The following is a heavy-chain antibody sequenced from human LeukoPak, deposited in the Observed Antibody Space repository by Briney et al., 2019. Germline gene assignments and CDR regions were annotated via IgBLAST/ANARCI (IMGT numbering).Heavy chain of an antibody. CDR2: FSTSGST. J-gene: IGHJ3*01. CDR1: GGSISSYS. D-gene: IGHD3-22*01. CDR3: ARTNYDSSGYYSKFDH. Sequence: SETLSLTCTGSGGSISSYSWSWIRQPAGKGLEWIGRFSTSGSTNYNPSLKSRVTMSVDTSKNQFSLKLSSVTAADTAVYYCARTNYDSSGYYSKFDHWGQGTMVTVSS. V-gene: IGHV4-4*07.